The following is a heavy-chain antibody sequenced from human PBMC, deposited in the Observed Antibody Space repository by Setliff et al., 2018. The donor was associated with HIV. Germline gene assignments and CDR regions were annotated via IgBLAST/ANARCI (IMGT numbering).Heavy chain of an antibody. Sequence: KTSETLSLTCTVSGGSISSHYWSWIRQPPGKGLEWIGYIYYSGITNYNPSLKSRVTISVDTSKNQFSLKLSSVTAADTAVYYCARDRTDYNVLTGQNYYYYGMDVWGQGTTVTAP. CDR3: ARDRTDYNVLTGQNYYYYGMDV. V-gene: IGHV4-59*11. J-gene: IGHJ6*02. CDR1: GGSISSHY. CDR2: IYYSGIT. D-gene: IGHD3-9*01.